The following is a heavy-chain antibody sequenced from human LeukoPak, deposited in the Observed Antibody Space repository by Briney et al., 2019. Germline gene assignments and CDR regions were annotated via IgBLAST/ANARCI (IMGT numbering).Heavy chain of an antibody. CDR2: IIPIFGTA. CDR1: GFTFSSYA. V-gene: IGHV1-69*05. Sequence: GGSLRLSCAASGFTFSSYAISWVRQAPGQGLEWMGRIIPIFGTANYAQKFQGRVTITTDESTSTAYMELSSLRSEDTVVYYCAREHYDSSGYVWGQGTLVTVSS. D-gene: IGHD3-22*01. CDR3: AREHYDSSGYV. J-gene: IGHJ4*02.